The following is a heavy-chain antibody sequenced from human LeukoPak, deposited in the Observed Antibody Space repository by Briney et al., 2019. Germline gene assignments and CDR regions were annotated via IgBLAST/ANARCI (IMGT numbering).Heavy chain of an antibody. D-gene: IGHD6-13*01. V-gene: IGHV3-7*01. CDR2: IKQDGSEK. J-gene: IGHJ6*03. CDR3: AGASDSSSWYSYYYYMDV. Sequence: PGGSLRLSCAASGFTFSSYWMNWVRQAPGKGLEWVANIKQDGSEKYYVDSVKGRFTISRDSAKNSLYLQMNSLRAEDTAVYYCAGASDSSSWYSYYYYMDVWGKGTTVTVSS. CDR1: GFTFSSYW.